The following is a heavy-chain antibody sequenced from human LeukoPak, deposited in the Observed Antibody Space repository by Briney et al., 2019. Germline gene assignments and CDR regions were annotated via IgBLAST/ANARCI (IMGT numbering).Heavy chain of an antibody. CDR1: GGSISSYY. V-gene: IGHV4-59*01. J-gene: IGHJ4*02. CDR2: IYYSGST. D-gene: IGHD2-2*01. CDR3: ARGGPRYCSSTSCYPPRY. Sequence: SETLSLICTVSGGSISSYYWSWIRQPPGKGLEWIGYIYYSGSTNCNPSLKSRVTISVDTSKNQFSLKLSSVTAADTAVYYCARGGPRYCSSTSCYPPRYWGQGTLVTVSS.